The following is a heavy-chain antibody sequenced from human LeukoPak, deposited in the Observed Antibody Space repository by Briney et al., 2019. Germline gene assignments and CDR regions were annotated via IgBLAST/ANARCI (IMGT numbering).Heavy chain of an antibody. J-gene: IGHJ6*03. Sequence: SETLSLTCTVAGGSLSTSTYIWGWIRQPPGKGLEWIGSVYYTGITYYNPSVESRVTISVDTSKNHFSLELNSVTAADTGVYFCARQVRSPVVMFMDVWGKGTTVIVSS. D-gene: IGHD3-22*01. CDR3: ARQVRSPVVMFMDV. CDR2: VYYTGIT. V-gene: IGHV4-39*01. CDR1: GGSLSTSTYI.